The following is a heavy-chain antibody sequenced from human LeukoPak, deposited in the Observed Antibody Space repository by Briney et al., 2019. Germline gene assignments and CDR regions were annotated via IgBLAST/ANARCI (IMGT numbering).Heavy chain of an antibody. D-gene: IGHD2-21*01. CDR2: IQYDGSNK. J-gene: IGHJ4*02. Sequence: SGGSLRLSCVAPGFIFSSYGMHWVRQAPGKGLEWVAYIQYDGSNKQYADSVKGRFTISRDSSKNTLYLQMNRLRAEDAAVYYCAKAPVTTCSGAYCYPFDYWGQGTLVTVSS. CDR3: AKAPVTTCSGAYCYPFDY. V-gene: IGHV3-30*02. CDR1: GFIFSSYG.